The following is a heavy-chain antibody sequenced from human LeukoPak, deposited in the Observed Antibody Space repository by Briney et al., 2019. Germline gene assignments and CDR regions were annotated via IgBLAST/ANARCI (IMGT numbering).Heavy chain of an antibody. CDR3: ARAQYDFWSGYYWDAFDI. Sequence: SETLSLTCTVSGGSISSSSYYWGWIRQPPGKGQEWIGSIYYSGSTYYNPSLKSRVTISVDTSKNQFSLKLSSVTAADTAVYYCARAQYDFWSGYYWDAFDIWGQGTMVTVSS. D-gene: IGHD3-3*01. CDR1: GGSISSSSYY. V-gene: IGHV4-39*07. CDR2: IYYSGST. J-gene: IGHJ3*02.